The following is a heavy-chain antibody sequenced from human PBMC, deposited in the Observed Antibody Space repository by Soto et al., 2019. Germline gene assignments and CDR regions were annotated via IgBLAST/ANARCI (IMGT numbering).Heavy chain of an antibody. D-gene: IGHD4-17*01. CDR2: ISSNSDTI. CDR3: AKDMKWGGMTTIHYFDS. V-gene: IGHV3-9*02. CDR1: GFTADDYA. Sequence: EVQLVESGGGLVQPGRSLRLSCVASGFTADDYAMHWVRQAPGKGLEWVSGISSNSDTIDYADSVKGRFTISRDNAKNSLFLQTNSLRPEDTALYYCAKDMKWGGMTTIHYFDSWGQGTLVTVSS. J-gene: IGHJ4*02.